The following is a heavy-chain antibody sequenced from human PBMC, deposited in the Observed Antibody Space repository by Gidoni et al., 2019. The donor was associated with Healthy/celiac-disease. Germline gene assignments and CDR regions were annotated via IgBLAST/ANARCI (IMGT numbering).Heavy chain of an antibody. CDR2: IYYSGST. CDR1: GGSIRSGDYY. D-gene: IGHD3-22*01. V-gene: IGHV4-30-4*01. J-gene: IGHJ4*02. CDR3: ARGYYDSSGYFGHFDY. Sequence: QVQLQESGPGLVKPSPTLSLTCTVPGGSIRSGDYYWSWIRQPPGKGLEWIGYIYYSGSTYYNPSLKSRVTISVDTSKNQFSLKLSSVTAADTAVYYCARGYYDSSGYFGHFDYWGQGTLVTVSS.